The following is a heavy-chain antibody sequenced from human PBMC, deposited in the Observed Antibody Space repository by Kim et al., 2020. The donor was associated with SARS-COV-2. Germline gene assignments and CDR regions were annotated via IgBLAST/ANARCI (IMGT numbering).Heavy chain of an antibody. J-gene: IGHJ3*02. CDR2: INAGNGNT. V-gene: IGHV1-3*01. CDR3: ARDYVESATPPGNAFDI. D-gene: IGHD6-25*01. Sequence: ASVKVSCKASGYTFTSYAMHWVRQAPGQRLEWMGWINAGNGNTKYSQKFQGRVTITRDTSASTAYMELSSLRSEDTAVYYCARDYVESATPPGNAFDIWGQGTMVTVSS. CDR1: GYTFTSYA.